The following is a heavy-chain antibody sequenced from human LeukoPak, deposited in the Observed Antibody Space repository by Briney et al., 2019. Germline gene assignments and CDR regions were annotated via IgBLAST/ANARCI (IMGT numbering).Heavy chain of an antibody. J-gene: IGHJ4*02. Sequence: GGSLRLSCAASGFTFSSYAMSWVRQAPGKGLEWVSAISGSGGSTYYADSVKGRFTISRDNSKNTLYLQMNSLRAEDTAVYYCAKAQLLWFGESPFDYWGQGTLVTVSS. CDR1: GFTFSSYA. D-gene: IGHD3-10*01. CDR2: ISGSGGST. CDR3: AKAQLLWFGESPFDY. V-gene: IGHV3-23*01.